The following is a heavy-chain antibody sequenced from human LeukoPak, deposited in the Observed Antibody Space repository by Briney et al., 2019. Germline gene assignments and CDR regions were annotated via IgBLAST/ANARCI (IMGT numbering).Heavy chain of an antibody. CDR2: IWYDGSKK. Sequence: PGRSLRLSCAASGLSFSSHGMHWVRQAPGKGLEWVAVIWYDGSKKYYADSVKGRLTISRDNSKNTLYLQMDSLRAEDTAVYYCARYNSGTIDYWAQGTLVTVSS. J-gene: IGHJ4*02. V-gene: IGHV3-33*01. CDR3: ARYNSGTIDY. CDR1: GLSFSSHG. D-gene: IGHD1-1*01.